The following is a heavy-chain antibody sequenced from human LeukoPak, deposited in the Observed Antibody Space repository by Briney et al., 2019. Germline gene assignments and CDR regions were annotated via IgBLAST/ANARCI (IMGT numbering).Heavy chain of an antibody. J-gene: IGHJ6*03. D-gene: IGHD3-22*01. Sequence: GGSLRLSCAASGFTFSSYGMHWVRQAPGKGLEWVAFIRYDGSNKYYADSVKGRFTISRDNSKNTLYLQMNSLRAEDTAVYYCATNPGDDSSGYGYYYYYMDVWGKGTTVTISS. CDR1: GFTFSSYG. CDR3: ATNPGDDSSGYGYYYYYMDV. CDR2: IRYDGSNK. V-gene: IGHV3-30*02.